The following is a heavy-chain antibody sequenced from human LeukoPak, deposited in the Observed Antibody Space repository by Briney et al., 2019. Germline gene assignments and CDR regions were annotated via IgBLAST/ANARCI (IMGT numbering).Heavy chain of an antibody. D-gene: IGHD1-26*01. J-gene: IGHJ5*02. CDR1: RFTFSNYW. Sequence: GGSLRLSCAASRFTFSNYWMHWVRQAPGKGLVWVSRINSDGSSTSYADSVKGRFTISRDNAKNTLYLQMNSLRAEDTAVYYCAKDRSGSYYGHWFDPWGQGTLVTVSS. CDR3: AKDRSGSYYGHWFDP. V-gene: IGHV3-74*01. CDR2: INSDGSST.